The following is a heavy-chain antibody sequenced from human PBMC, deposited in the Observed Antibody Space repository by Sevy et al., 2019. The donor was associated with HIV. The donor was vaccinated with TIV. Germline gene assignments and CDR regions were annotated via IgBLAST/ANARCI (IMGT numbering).Heavy chain of an antibody. CDR2: ISSNSDSSRTL. Sequence: GGSLRLSCVASGFTFSSYSMNWVRQAPGKGLEWVSYISSNSDSSRTLYYADSVTGRFSISRDNAKNSVHLQMTSLRVEDTAGYYCARPDLSGWYFDFWGHGTLVTVSS. CDR3: ARPDLSGWYFDF. V-gene: IGHV3-48*01. J-gene: IGHJ4*01. D-gene: IGHD6-19*01. CDR1: GFTFSSYS.